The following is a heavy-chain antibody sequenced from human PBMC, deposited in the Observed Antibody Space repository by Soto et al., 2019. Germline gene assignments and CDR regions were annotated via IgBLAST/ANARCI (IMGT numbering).Heavy chain of an antibody. D-gene: IGHD6-13*01. J-gene: IGHJ5*02. V-gene: IGHV5-51*01. CDR1: GYSFPTHW. CDR2: IYPGDSDT. Sequence: GESLKISCNGSGYSFPTHWIGWVRQMPGKGLEWMGIIYPGDSDTRYSPSFQGQVTISVDKSINTAYLQWSTLKASDTAMYYCAKVAGVATGGTVGGLDPWGQGTLVTVSA. CDR3: AKVAGVATGGTVGGLDP.